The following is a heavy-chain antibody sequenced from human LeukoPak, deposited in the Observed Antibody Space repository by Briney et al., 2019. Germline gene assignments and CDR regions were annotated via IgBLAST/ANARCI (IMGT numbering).Heavy chain of an antibody. CDR3: AGRVVPVTDWFDP. J-gene: IGHJ5*02. CDR1: GGSFSGYY. CDR2: INHSGST. D-gene: IGHD2-21*02. Sequence: PSETLSLTCAVYGGSFSGYYWSWIRQPPGKGLEWIGEINHSGSTNYNPSLKSRVTISVDTSKNQFSLKVSSVTAADTAVYYCAGRVVPVTDWFDPWGQGTLVTVSS. V-gene: IGHV4-34*01.